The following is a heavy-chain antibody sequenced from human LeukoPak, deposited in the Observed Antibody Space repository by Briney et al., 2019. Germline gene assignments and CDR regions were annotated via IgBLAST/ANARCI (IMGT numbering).Heavy chain of an antibody. CDR2: ISSSSSYI. Sequence: GGSLRLSCAASGFTFSSYSMNWVRQAPGKGLEWVSSISSSSSYIYYADSVKGRFTISRDNAKNSLYLQMNSLRAEDTAVYYCARGPLWYYDSSGYYREHNWFDPRGQGTLVTVSS. J-gene: IGHJ5*02. D-gene: IGHD3-22*01. CDR3: ARGPLWYYDSSGYYREHNWFDP. V-gene: IGHV3-21*01. CDR1: GFTFSSYS.